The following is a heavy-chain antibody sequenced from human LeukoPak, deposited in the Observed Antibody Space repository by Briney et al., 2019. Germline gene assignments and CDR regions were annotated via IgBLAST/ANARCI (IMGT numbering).Heavy chain of an antibody. CDR1: GFTFHNYA. D-gene: IGHD3-3*01. CDR3: AKGYYDSHRGFFEY. CDR2: VSGTGTST. Sequence: GGSLRLSCKASGFTFHNYAMTWVRQAPGKGLDWVSTVSGTGTSTFYADSVKDRATISRDNSKNMLYLQMSSLRAKDTAMYYCAKGYYDSHRGFFEYWGLGTLVTVSS. J-gene: IGHJ4*02. V-gene: IGHV3-23*01.